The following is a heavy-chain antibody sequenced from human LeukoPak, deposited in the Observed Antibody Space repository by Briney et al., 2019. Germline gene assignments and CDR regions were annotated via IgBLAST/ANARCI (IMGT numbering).Heavy chain of an antibody. D-gene: IGHD6-19*01. CDR1: GGTFSSYA. V-gene: IGHV1-69*13. J-gene: IGHJ6*02. CDR3: ARENSGEHNIAVAGTNGMDV. CDR2: IIPIFGTA. Sequence: ASVKVSCKASGGTFSSYAISWVRQAPGQGLEWMGGIIPIFGTANYAQKFQGGVTITADESTSTAYMELSSLRSEDTAVYYCARENSGEHNIAVAGTNGMDVWGQGTTVTVSS.